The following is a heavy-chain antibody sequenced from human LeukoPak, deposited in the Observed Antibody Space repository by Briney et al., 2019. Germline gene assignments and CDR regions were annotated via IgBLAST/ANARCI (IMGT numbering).Heavy chain of an antibody. Sequence: SETQSLTCTVSGVSMSSSPYYWGWIRQPPGKGLEWIGTIYDSGNTNYNPSLRSRLTISVDTSRNQFSLKLSSVTAADTAVYYCARHDCDSSRCSVNWFDPWGQGALVTVSS. CDR3: ARHDCDSSRCSVNWFDP. CDR2: IYDSGNT. J-gene: IGHJ5*02. V-gene: IGHV4-39*01. D-gene: IGHD2/OR15-2a*01. CDR1: GVSMSSSPYY.